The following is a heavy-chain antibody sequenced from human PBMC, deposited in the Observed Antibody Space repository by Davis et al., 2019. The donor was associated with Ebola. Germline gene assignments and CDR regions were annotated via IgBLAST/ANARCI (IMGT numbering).Heavy chain of an antibody. J-gene: IGHJ5*02. CDR3: ARGVGATTGWFDP. CDR2: INHSGST. D-gene: IGHD1-26*01. CDR1: GDSISSSNW. Sequence: SETLSLTCAVSGDSISSSNWWSWVRQPPGKGLEWIGEINHSGSTNYNPSLKSRVTISVDTSKNQFSLKLSSVTAADTAVYYCARGVGATTGWFDPWGQGTLVTVSS. V-gene: IGHV4-4*02.